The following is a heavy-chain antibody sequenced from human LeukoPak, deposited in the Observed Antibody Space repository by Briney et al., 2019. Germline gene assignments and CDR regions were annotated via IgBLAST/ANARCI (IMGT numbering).Heavy chain of an antibody. CDR3: ARAIYSGYVPPHY. V-gene: IGHV3-21*01. CDR1: GFTFSSYN. J-gene: IGHJ4*02. Sequence: SLGSLRLSCAASGFTFSSYNMNWVRQAPGKGLEWVSSISSSDSDIYYADSVKGRFTISRDNAKNSLYLQMNSLRAGDTAVYYCARAIYSGYVPPHYWGQGTQVTVSS. CDR2: ISSSDSDI. D-gene: IGHD5-12*01.